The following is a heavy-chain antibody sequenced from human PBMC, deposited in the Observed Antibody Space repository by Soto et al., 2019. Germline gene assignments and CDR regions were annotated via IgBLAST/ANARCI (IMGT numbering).Heavy chain of an antibody. CDR2: IGGSGGYI. CDR1: GFTFSNFA. Sequence: GGSLRLSCVVSGFTFSNFAMSWVRQAPGKGPEWVAAIGGSGGYIFYADSVKGRFTISRDDSKSTLYLQMNSLRAEDTAVYYYAKNPLFFHRGSLYYYFDNWGQGTLVTVSS. D-gene: IGHD1-26*01. J-gene: IGHJ4*02. V-gene: IGHV3-23*01. CDR3: AKNPLFFHRGSLYYYFDN.